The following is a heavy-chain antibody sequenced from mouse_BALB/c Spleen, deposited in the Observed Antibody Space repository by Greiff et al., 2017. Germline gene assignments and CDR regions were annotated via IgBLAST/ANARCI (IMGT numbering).Heavy chain of an antibody. J-gene: IGHJ4*01. Sequence: QVQLQQSGAELVRPGSSVKISCKASGYAFSSYWMNWVKQRPGQGLEWIGQIYPGDGDTNYNGKFKGKATLTADKSSSTAYMQLSSLTSEDSAVYFCARRFSYDAMDYWGQGTSVTVSS. CDR1: GYAFSSYW. CDR2: IYPGDGDT. CDR3: ARRFSYDAMDY. V-gene: IGHV1-80*01.